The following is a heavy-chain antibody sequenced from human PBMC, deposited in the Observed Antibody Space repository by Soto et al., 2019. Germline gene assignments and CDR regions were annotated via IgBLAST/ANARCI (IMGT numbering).Heavy chain of an antibody. CDR1: GYTFTGYY. J-gene: IGHJ6*01. CDR3: ARDRYTGIAVDALPKPCYNCGMEV. Sequence: ASVKVSCKASGYTFTGYYMHWVRQAPGQGLEWMGWINPNSGGTNYAQKFQGWVTMTRDTSISTAYMELSRLRSDDTAVYYCARDRYTGIAVDALPKPCYNCGMEVWGQGTAVAVSS. D-gene: IGHD6-19*01. CDR2: INPNSGGT. V-gene: IGHV1-2*04.